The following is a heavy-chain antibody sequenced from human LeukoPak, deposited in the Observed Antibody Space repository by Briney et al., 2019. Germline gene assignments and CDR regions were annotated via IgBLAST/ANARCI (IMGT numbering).Heavy chain of an antibody. Sequence: GGSLRLSCAASGFTFSSYSMNWVRQAPGKGLEWVSSISSSSSYIYYADSVKGRFTISRDNAKNSLYLQMNGLRAEDTAVYYCARANYDFWSGYYTGEGYYYYYMDVWGKGTTVTVSS. J-gene: IGHJ6*03. CDR1: GFTFSSYS. CDR3: ARANYDFWSGYYTGEGYYYYYMDV. V-gene: IGHV3-21*01. D-gene: IGHD3-3*01. CDR2: ISSSSSYI.